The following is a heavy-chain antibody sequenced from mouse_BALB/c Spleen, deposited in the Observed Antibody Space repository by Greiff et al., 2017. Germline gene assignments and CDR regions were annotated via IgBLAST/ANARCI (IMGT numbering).Heavy chain of an antibody. J-gene: IGHJ3*01. CDR2: IWGDGST. CDR1: GFSLTGYG. V-gene: IGHV2-6-7*01. CDR3: ARDQDYRYAWFAY. Sequence: VKLQESGPGLVAPSQSLSITCTVSGFSLTGYGVNWVRQPPGKGLEWLGMIWGDGSTDYNSALKSRLSISKDNSKSQVFLKMNSLQTDDTARYYCARDQDYRYAWFAYWGQGTLVTVSA. D-gene: IGHD2-14*01.